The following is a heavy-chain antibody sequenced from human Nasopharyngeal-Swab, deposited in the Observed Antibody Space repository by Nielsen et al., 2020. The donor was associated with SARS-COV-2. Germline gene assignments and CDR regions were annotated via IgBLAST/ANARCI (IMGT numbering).Heavy chain of an antibody. V-gene: IGHV3-30*18. Sequence: GESLNTSCASSGFTFSSYGMHWVRQPPGKGLEWVAVISYDGSNKYYADSVKGRFTISRDNSKNTLYLQMNSLRAEDTAVYYCAKDLGRNWFDPWGQGTLVTVSS. J-gene: IGHJ5*02. D-gene: IGHD3/OR15-3a*01. CDR1: GFTFSSYG. CDR2: ISYDGSNK. CDR3: AKDLGRNWFDP.